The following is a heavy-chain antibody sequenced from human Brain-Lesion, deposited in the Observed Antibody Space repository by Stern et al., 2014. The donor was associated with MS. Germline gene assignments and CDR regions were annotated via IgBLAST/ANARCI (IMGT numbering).Heavy chain of an antibody. CDR2: IHSTGST. J-gene: IGHJ4*02. CDR3: ASWVGARRRRFDY. Sequence: VQLEESGPGLVKPSETLSLTCTVSGGPISSSSYYWGWIRQPPGKGVEWIGTIHSTGSTTYNPSLKRRVTLSVDTSREQFSLRLGSVAAADTAVYYCASWVGARRRRFDYWGQGTLVTVSS. D-gene: IGHD1-26*01. V-gene: IGHV4-39*01. CDR1: GGPISSSSYY.